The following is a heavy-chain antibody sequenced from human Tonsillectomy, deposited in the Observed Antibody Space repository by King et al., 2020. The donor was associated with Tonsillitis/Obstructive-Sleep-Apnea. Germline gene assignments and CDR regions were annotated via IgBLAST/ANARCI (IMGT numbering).Heavy chain of an antibody. CDR3: ARHSPYFDWLLYFEY. D-gene: IGHD3-9*01. CDR2: IDPSDSYT. J-gene: IGHJ4*02. V-gene: IGHV5-10-1*03. CDR1: GYISSTYW. Sequence: VQLVESGAEVKKPGESLRISCKGSGYISSTYWISWVRQMPGKGLEWMGRIDPSDSYTNYSPSFQGHVTISADKSISTAYLQWSSLKASDTAMYYCARHSPYFDWLLYFEYWGQGTLVTVSS.